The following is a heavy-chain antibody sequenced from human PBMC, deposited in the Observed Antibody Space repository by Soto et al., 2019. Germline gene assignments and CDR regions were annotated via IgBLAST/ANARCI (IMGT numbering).Heavy chain of an antibody. V-gene: IGHV5-51*01. J-gene: IGHJ6*02. CDR1: GSSFTSYW. D-gene: IGHD3-10*01. CDR2: IYPGDSDT. Sequence: GESLKISCKASGSSFTSYWIGWVRQMPGKGLEGMGIIYPGDSDTRYSPSFQGQVTISADKSISTAYLQWSSLKASDTAIYYCARAMIRGKNYYGMDVWGQGTTVTVSS. CDR3: ARAMIRGKNYYGMDV.